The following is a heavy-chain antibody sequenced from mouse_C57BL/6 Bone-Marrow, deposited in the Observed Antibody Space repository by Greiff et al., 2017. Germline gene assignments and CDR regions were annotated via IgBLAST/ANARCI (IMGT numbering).Heavy chain of an antibody. CDR3: ARGQLRLRFAY. J-gene: IGHJ3*01. V-gene: IGHV1-81*01. Sequence: VQGVESGAELARPGASVKLSCKASGYTFTRYGISWVKQRTGQGLEWIGEIYPRSGNTYYNEKFKGKATLTADKSSSTAYMELRSLTSEDSAVYFCARGQLRLRFAYWGQGTLVTVAA. CDR1: GYTFTRYG. CDR2: IYPRSGNT. D-gene: IGHD3-2*02.